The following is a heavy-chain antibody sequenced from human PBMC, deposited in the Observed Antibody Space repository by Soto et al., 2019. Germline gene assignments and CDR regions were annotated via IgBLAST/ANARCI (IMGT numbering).Heavy chain of an antibody. CDR1: GYSFTSYW. J-gene: IGHJ6*02. Sequence: GESLKISCKGSGYSFTSYWIGWVRQMPGKGLEWMGIVYPGDSDTRYSPSFQGQVTISADKSISTAYLQWSSLKASDTAMYYCARLRGYCSGGSCYQESLYYYYGMDVWGQGTTVTVSS. V-gene: IGHV5-51*01. CDR3: ARLRGYCSGGSCYQESLYYYYGMDV. D-gene: IGHD2-15*01. CDR2: VYPGDSDT.